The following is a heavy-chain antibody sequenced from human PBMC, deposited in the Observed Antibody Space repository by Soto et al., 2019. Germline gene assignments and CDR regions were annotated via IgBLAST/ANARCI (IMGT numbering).Heavy chain of an antibody. CDR2: ISGGGVTT. J-gene: IGHJ3*01. Sequence: EMHLLESGGELVQTGGSLRLSCAASGFTLSTYAMTWVRQAPGKGLEYVSAISGGGVTTYYADSMKGRFTISRDNSKNTLYLQMNSLRAEDTAVYYCAKDRDDIGMVDAFEVWGQGTMVTVSS. D-gene: IGHD2-15*01. CDR1: GFTLSTYA. CDR3: AKDRDDIGMVDAFEV. V-gene: IGHV3-23*01.